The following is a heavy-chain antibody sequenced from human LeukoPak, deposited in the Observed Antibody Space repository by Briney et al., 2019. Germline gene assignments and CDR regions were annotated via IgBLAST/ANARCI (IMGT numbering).Heavy chain of an antibody. Sequence: PSETLSLTCAVYGGSFGGYYWSWIRQPPGKGLEWIGEINHSGSTNYNPSLKSRVTISVDTSKNQFSLKLSSVTAADTAVYYCARSLVTGTTYISNYWGQGTLVTVSS. D-gene: IGHD1-7*01. CDR1: GGSFGGYY. CDR2: INHSGST. V-gene: IGHV4-34*01. CDR3: ARSLVTGTTYISNY. J-gene: IGHJ4*02.